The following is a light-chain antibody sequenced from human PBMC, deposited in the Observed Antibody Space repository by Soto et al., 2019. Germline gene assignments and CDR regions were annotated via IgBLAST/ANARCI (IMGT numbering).Light chain of an antibody. CDR1: SSDDGGYNY. V-gene: IGLV2-14*03. J-gene: IGLJ1*01. CDR2: DVS. Sequence: QSVLTQPASVSGSPGQSITISCTGTSSDDGGYNYVSWYQHHPGKAPKPLIYDVSNRPSGISNRFSGSKSDNTASLTISGLQPEDEADYYCSSYTTSNTRQIVFGTGTKVTVL. CDR3: SSYTTSNTRQIV.